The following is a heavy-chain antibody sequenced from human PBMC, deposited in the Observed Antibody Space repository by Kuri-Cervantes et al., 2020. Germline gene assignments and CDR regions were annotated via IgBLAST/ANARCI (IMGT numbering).Heavy chain of an antibody. Sequence: SETLSLTCTASGGSISSSSYYWGWIRQPPGKGLEWIGTMYYSGSTYYNPSLKSRVTISVDTSKNQFSLKLSSVTAADTAVYYFARPSQWLVGHFDYWGQGTLVTVSS. CDR2: MYYSGST. D-gene: IGHD6-19*01. J-gene: IGHJ4*02. CDR1: GGSISSSSYY. CDR3: ARPSQWLVGHFDY. V-gene: IGHV4-39*01.